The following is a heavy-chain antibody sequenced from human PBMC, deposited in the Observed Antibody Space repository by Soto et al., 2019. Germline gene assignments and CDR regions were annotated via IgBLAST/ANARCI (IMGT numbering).Heavy chain of an antibody. J-gene: IGHJ4*02. CDR1: GFTFSSYG. V-gene: IGHV3-33*01. CDR3: AREKDTTMGTSFDY. CDR2: IWYDGSNK. Sequence: QVQLVESGGGVVQPGRSLRLSCAASGFTFSSYGMHWVRQTPGKGLEWVAVIWYDGSNKDYADSVKGRFTISRDNSKNTLYLQMNSLRAEDTAVYYCAREKDTTMGTSFDYWGQGTLVTVSS. D-gene: IGHD5-18*01.